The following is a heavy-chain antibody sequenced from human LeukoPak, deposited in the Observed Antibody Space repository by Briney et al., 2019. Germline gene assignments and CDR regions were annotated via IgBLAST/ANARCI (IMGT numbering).Heavy chain of an antibody. J-gene: IGHJ4*02. Sequence: GGSLRLSCAASGFTVSSNYMSWVRQAPGKGLEWVSVIYSGGSTYYADSVKGRFTISRDNSKSTLYLQMNSLRAEDTAVYYCARTGGYYGDYPFDYWGQGTLVTVSS. CDR2: IYSGGST. V-gene: IGHV3-66*01. CDR1: GFTVSSNY. CDR3: ARTGGYYGDYPFDY. D-gene: IGHD4-17*01.